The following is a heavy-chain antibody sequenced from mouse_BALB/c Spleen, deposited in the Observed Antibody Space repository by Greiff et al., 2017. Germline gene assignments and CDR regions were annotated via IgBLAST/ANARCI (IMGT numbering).Heavy chain of an antibody. V-gene: IGHV2-9*02. Sequence: VKVVESGPGLVAPSQSLSITCTVSGFSLTSYGVHWVRQHPGKGLEWLGVIWAGGSTNYNSALMSRLSISKDNSKSQVFLKMNSLQTDDTAMYYCARDFYDYLYFDYWGQGTTLTVSS. J-gene: IGHJ2*01. CDR2: IWAGGST. CDR1: GFSLTSYG. D-gene: IGHD2-4*01. CDR3: ARDFYDYLYFDY.